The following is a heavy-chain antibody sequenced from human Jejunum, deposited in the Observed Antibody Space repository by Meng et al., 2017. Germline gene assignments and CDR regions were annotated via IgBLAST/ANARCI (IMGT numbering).Heavy chain of an antibody. Sequence: GESLKISCAASGFTLSSHIMHWVRQAPGKGLEWVALIWFDGSIKNYADSVKGRFTISRDNSKNALFLEMNSLRTEDSAVYYCAREDGVVGISGVDYWGQGTLVTSPQ. CDR1: GFTLSSHI. J-gene: IGHJ4*02. D-gene: IGHD1-26*01. CDR3: AREDGVVGISGVDY. V-gene: IGHV3-33*08. CDR2: IWFDGSIK.